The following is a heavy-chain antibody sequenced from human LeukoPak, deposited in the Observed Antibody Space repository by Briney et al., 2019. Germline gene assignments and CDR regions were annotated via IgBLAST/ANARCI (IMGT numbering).Heavy chain of an antibody. CDR2: INHSGST. Sequence: SSETLSLTCTVSGGSISSSSYYWGWIRQPPGKGLEWIGEINHSGSTNYNPSLKSRVTISVDTSKNQFSLKLSSVTAADTAVYYCARQGGYIAGGLLDYWGQGTLVTVSS. V-gene: IGHV4-39*01. J-gene: IGHJ4*02. CDR3: ARQGGYIAGGLLDY. CDR1: GGSISSSSYY. D-gene: IGHD1-26*01.